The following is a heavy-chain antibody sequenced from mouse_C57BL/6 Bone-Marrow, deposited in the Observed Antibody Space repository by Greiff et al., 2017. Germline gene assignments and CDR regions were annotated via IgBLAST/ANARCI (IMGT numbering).Heavy chain of an antibody. CDR3: AKLGTTVVRRWYFDV. D-gene: IGHD1-1*01. CDR1: GYTFTDYN. J-gene: IGHJ1*03. V-gene: IGHV1-18*01. Sequence: VQLQQSGPELVKPGASVKIPCKASGYTFTDYNMDWVKQSHGKSLELIGDINPNNGGTIYNQKFKGKATLTVDKSSSTAYMELRSLTSEDTAVYYGAKLGTTVVRRWYFDVWGTWTTVTVSS. CDR2: INPNNGGT.